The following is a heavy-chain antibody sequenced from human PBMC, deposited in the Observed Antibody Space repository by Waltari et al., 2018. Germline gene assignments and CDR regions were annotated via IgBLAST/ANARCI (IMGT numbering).Heavy chain of an antibody. D-gene: IGHD4-17*01. V-gene: IGHV2-5*02. CDR1: GFSLSTSGVG. CDR2: IYWDDDK. J-gene: IGHJ4*02. Sequence: QITLKESGPTLVKPTQTLTLTCTFSGFSLSTSGVGVVWIRPPPGQALEWLALIYWDDDKSYSPSLKRRLTITKDTSKNQVVLTMTNMDPVDTATYYCAHITTVTTEFDYWGQGTLVTVSS. CDR3: AHITTVTTEFDY.